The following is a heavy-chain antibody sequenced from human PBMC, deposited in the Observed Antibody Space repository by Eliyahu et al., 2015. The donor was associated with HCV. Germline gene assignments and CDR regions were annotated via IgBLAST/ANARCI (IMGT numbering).Heavy chain of an antibody. V-gene: IGHV4-59*01. CDR2: INXRVII. CDR3: ARERAEGSGLAFDI. Sequence: QVQLQESGPGLVKPSETLSLTXSVSGGSISTSDWNWIRQPPGKGLEWIGEWNGYINXRVIIAYNPSLKNRVTMSLDASKNFFSLKLRSVTATDTAVYYCARERAEGSGLAFDIWGQGMMVTVSS. D-gene: IGHD3-10*01. J-gene: IGHJ3*02. CDR1: GGSISTSD.